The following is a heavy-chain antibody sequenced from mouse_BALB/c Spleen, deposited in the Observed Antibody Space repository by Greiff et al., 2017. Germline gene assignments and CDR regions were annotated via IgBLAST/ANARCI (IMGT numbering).Heavy chain of an antibody. V-gene: IGHV5-12-2*01. CDR3: ARLAKGVRRAMDY. D-gene: IGHD2-14*01. Sequence: EVKLVESGGGLVQPGGSLKLSCAASGFTFSSYTMSWVRQTPEKRLEWVAYISNGGGSTYYPDTVKGRFTISRDNAKNTLYLQMSSLKSEDTAMYYCARLAKGVRRAMDYWGQGTSVTVSS. CDR1: GFTFSSYT. J-gene: IGHJ4*01. CDR2: ISNGGGST.